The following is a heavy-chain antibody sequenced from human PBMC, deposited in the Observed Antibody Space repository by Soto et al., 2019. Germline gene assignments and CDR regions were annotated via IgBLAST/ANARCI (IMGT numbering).Heavy chain of an antibody. D-gene: IGHD6-13*01. CDR1: GGTFSSYA. J-gene: IGHJ6*02. Sequence: QVQLVQSGAEVKKPGSSVKVSCKASGGTFSSYAISWVRQAPGQGLEWMGGVIPIFGTANYAQKFQGRVTIPADESTSTAYMELSSLRSEDTAVYYCASQPGIAAAGTPPYSYYGMDVWGQGTTVTVSS. CDR3: ASQPGIAAAGTPPYSYYGMDV. CDR2: VIPIFGTA. V-gene: IGHV1-69*01.